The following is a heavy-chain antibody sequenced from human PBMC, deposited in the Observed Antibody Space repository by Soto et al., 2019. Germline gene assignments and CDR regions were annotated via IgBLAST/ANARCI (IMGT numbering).Heavy chain of an antibody. Sequence: TLSLTCAVFGASVSSGDYTWSWIRQPPGKGLEWIGFLYYSGSTHYNPSLKSRLSISVDTSKNQLSLKMSFVTAADTAVYYCARDQYDFRSGSYYYAMEVWGQGTKVTVSS. V-gene: IGHV4-30-2*01. D-gene: IGHD3-3*01. J-gene: IGHJ6*02. CDR2: LYYSGST. CDR1: GASVSSGDYT. CDR3: ARDQYDFRSGSYYYAMEV.